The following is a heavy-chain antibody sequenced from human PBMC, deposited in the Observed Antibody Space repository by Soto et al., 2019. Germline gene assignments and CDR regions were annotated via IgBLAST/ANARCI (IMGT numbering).Heavy chain of an antibody. CDR3: AGQWAAGYGAFDP. CDR2: IHDRGST. CDR1: GGSISNNRW. J-gene: IGHJ5*02. D-gene: IGHD3-9*01. Sequence: QVKLQESGPGLEKPSGTLSLTCAVSGGSISNNRWWPWVRQAPGKGLEWIGEIHDRGSTNYNLSRKSRATVSIDRSKNQFSLEMRAVTAADAAVYYCAGQWAAGYGAFDPWGQGTLVTVSS. V-gene: IGHV4-4*02.